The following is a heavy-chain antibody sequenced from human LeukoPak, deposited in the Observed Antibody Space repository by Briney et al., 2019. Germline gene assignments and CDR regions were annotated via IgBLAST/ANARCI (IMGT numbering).Heavy chain of an antibody. Sequence: SETLSLTCAVYGGSFSVYYWSWIRQPPGKGLEWIGKINHSGSTNCNPSLKSRVTISVDTSKNQFSLKLRSVTAADTAVYYCARPTARLGWFDPWGQGTLVTVSS. V-gene: IGHV4-34*01. CDR3: ARPTARLGWFDP. CDR2: INHSGST. J-gene: IGHJ5*02. D-gene: IGHD6-6*01. CDR1: GGSFSVYY.